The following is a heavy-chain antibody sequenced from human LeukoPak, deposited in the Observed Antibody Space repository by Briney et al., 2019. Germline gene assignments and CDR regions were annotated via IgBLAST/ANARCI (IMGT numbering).Heavy chain of an antibody. V-gene: IGHV4-59*12. J-gene: IGHJ5*02. Sequence: SETLSLTCTVSGGSISSYYWSWIRQPPGKGLEWIGYIYYSGSTYYNPSLKSRVTISADKSKNQFSLKLSSVTAADTAVYYCARGYIVATILGASWFDPWGQGTLVTVSS. CDR3: ARGYIVATILGASWFDP. CDR1: GGSISSYY. D-gene: IGHD5-12*01. CDR2: IYYSGST.